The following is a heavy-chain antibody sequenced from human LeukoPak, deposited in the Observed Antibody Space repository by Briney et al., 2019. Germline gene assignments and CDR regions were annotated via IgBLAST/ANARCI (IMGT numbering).Heavy chain of an antibody. CDR3: YYRVSSGYLT. Sequence: ASVRVSCKASGYTFTGYYMHWVRQAPGQGLEWMGWINPNSGGTYYAQKFQGRVSMTRDTSISTAYMELSSLRSDDTAVYYCYYRVSSGYLTWGQGTLVAVSS. CDR1: GYTFTGYY. J-gene: IGHJ4*02. V-gene: IGHV1-2*02. D-gene: IGHD3-22*01. CDR2: INPNSGGT.